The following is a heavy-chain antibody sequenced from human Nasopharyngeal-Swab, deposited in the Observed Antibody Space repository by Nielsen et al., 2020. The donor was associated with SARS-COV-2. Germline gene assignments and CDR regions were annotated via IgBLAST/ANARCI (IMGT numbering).Heavy chain of an antibody. J-gene: IGHJ3*02. CDR2: LNPNSGGT. CDR3: AREIYYGSGSYYVDDAFDI. CDR1: GYSFTGYY. Sequence: ASVKVSCKASGYSFTGYYLHWVRQTPGQGPEWVGSLNPNSGGTNYAQKFQGRVTLTLDTSINTAYMDLTSLRSDDTAVYYCAREIYYGSGSYYVDDAFDIWGQGTMVIVSS. D-gene: IGHD3-10*01. V-gene: IGHV1-2*02.